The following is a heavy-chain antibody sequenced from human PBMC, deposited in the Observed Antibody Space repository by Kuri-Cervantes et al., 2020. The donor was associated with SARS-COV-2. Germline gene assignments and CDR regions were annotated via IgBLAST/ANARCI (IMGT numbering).Heavy chain of an antibody. D-gene: IGHD4-17*01. CDR1: EVTFSRYS. V-gene: IGHV3-21*01. J-gene: IGHJ4*02. CDR3: ARVSSDYGFDY. Sequence: EALKIHFAASEVTFSRYSMNWVRQAPGKGLEWVSSISSSSSYIYCADSVKGRFTISRDNAKNSLYLQMNSLRAEDTAVYYCARVSSDYGFDYGGQGTLVTVSS. CDR2: ISSSSSYI.